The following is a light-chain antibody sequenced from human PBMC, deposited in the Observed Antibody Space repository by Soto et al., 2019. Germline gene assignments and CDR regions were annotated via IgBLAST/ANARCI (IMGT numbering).Light chain of an antibody. CDR2: QDT. CDR3: QAWDSSTAV. J-gene: IGLJ2*01. V-gene: IGLV3-1*01. CDR1: KLGDKY. Sequence: SYXLTQPPSVSVSXXXTAXXTXSGDKLGDKYACWYQQKPGQSPVLVVYQDTKRPSGIPERFSGSNSGNTATLTISVTQAMDEADYYCQAWDSSTAVFGGGTKLTVL.